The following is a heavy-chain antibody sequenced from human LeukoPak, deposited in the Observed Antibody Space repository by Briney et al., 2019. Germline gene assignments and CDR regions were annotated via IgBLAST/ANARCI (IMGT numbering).Heavy chain of an antibody. Sequence: HPGGSLRLSCAASGFTFSSYSMNWVRQAPGKGLEWVANIKQDGSEKYYVDSVKGRFTISRDNAKNSLYLQMNSLRAEDTAVYYCARDCAYSSSCFHAFDIWGQGTMVTVSS. CDR1: GFTFSSYS. V-gene: IGHV3-7*01. CDR2: IKQDGSEK. D-gene: IGHD6-13*01. J-gene: IGHJ3*02. CDR3: ARDCAYSSSCFHAFDI.